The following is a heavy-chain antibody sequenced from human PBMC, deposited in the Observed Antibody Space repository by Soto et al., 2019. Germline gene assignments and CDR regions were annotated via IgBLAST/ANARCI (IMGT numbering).Heavy chain of an antibody. CDR2: IYYSGST. CDR3: ARVGASSWGYGMDV. CDR1: GGSISSGGYY. V-gene: IGHV4-31*03. Sequence: QVQLQESGPGLVKPSQTLSLTCTVSGGSISSGGYYWSWIRQHPGKGLEWIGYIYYSGSTYYNPSLKSRVTISVDTSKNQFSLKLSSVTDADTAVYYCARVGASSWGYGMDVWGQGTTVTVSS. D-gene: IGHD3-16*01. J-gene: IGHJ6*02.